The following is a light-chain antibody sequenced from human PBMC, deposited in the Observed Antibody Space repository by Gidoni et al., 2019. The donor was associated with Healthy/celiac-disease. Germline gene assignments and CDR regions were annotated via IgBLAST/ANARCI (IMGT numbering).Light chain of an antibody. Sequence: EIVLTQSPATLSLSPGERATLSCRASQSVSSYLAWYQQKPGQAPRLLIYDASNRATGIPARFSGSGSGTDFTLTVSSLEPEDFAVYYCQQRSNCPPFTFGPGTNVDIK. J-gene: IGKJ3*01. CDR1: QSVSSY. CDR3: QQRSNCPPFT. V-gene: IGKV3-11*01. CDR2: DAS.